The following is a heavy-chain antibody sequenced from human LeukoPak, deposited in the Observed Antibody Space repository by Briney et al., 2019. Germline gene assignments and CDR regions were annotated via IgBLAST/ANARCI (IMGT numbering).Heavy chain of an antibody. Sequence: GGSLRLSCAASGFTFSSYGMHWVRQAPGKGLEWVAVISYDGSNKYYVDSVKGRFTISRDNSKNTLYLQMNSLRAEDTAVYYCAKASSPYGSGSYTSFDYWGQGTLVTVSS. V-gene: IGHV3-30*18. D-gene: IGHD3-10*01. CDR2: ISYDGSNK. CDR3: AKASSPYGSGSYTSFDY. CDR1: GFTFSSYG. J-gene: IGHJ4*02.